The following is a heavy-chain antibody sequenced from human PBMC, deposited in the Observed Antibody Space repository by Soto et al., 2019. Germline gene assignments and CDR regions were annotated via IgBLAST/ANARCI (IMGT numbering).Heavy chain of an antibody. D-gene: IGHD5-12*01. V-gene: IGHV1-69*08. CDR1: GGTFSSYT. J-gene: IGHJ4*02. CDR3: AREGNWYSGYDPEY. CDR2: IIPILGLA. Sequence: QVQLVQSGAEVKKPGASVKVSCKASGGTFSSYTISWVRQAPGQGIEWMGRIIPILGLANYAQKFQGRVKITADKSTSTAYMELSSLRSEDTAVYYGAREGNWYSGYDPEYWGPGTLGTVSS.